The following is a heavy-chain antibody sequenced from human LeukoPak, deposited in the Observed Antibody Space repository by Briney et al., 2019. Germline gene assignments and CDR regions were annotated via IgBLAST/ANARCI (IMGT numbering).Heavy chain of an antibody. V-gene: IGHV3-48*03. CDR3: AELGISMIGGV. J-gene: IGHJ6*04. CDR2: ISSSGSTI. Sequence: GGSLRLSCAASGFTFSSYEMNWVRQAPGKGLEWVSYISSSGSTIYYADSVKGRFTISRDNAKNSLYLQMNSLRAEDTALYYCAELGISMIGGVWGKGTTVTISS. CDR1: GFTFSSYE. D-gene: IGHD3-10*02.